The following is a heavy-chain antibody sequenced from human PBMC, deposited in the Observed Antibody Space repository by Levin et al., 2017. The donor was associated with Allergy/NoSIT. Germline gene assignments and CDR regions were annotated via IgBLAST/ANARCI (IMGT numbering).Heavy chain of an antibody. D-gene: IGHD2-15*01. V-gene: IGHV1-69*01. CDR3: ARDHRVAGGPWYFDL. Sequence: KISCKASGGTFSSYAISWVRQAPGQGLEWMGGIIPIFGTANYAQKFQGRVTITADESTSTAYMELSSLRSEDTAVYYCARDHRVAGGPWYFDLWGRGTLVTVSS. CDR1: GGTFSSYA. CDR2: IIPIFGTA. J-gene: IGHJ2*01.